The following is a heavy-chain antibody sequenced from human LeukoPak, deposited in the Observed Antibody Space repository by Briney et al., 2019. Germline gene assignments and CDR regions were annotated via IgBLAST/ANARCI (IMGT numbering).Heavy chain of an antibody. Sequence: PSETLSLTCTVSGGSISSYYWSWIRQPPGKGLEWIGYIYYSGSTNYNPSLKSRVTISVDTSKNQFSLKLSSVTAADTAVYYCARAGLRFLEWSYFDYWGQGTLVTVSS. J-gene: IGHJ4*02. D-gene: IGHD3-3*01. CDR2: IYYSGST. V-gene: IGHV4-59*01. CDR3: ARAGLRFLEWSYFDY. CDR1: GGSISSYY.